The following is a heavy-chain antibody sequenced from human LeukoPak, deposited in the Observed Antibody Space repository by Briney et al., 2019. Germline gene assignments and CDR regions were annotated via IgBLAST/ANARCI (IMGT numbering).Heavy chain of an antibody. CDR2: FHNSRTT. CDR1: GGSISVYS. V-gene: IGHV4-59*07. CDR3: ARGHLGLSP. D-gene: IGHD3-10*01. Sequence: SDTLSFTCTVSGGSISVYSWTWIRQPPGQGLEWIGYFHNSRTTSYNPSLTGRVTISVDTAMDQISLKLNSVTAADTAVYYCARGHLGLSPWGQGTLVTVSS. J-gene: IGHJ5*02.